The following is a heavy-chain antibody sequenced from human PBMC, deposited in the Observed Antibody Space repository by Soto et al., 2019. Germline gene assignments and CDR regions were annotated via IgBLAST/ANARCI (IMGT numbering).Heavy chain of an antibody. J-gene: IGHJ5*02. CDR1: GGTFSSYA. CDR2: IIPIFGTA. CDR3: AKEKSTTGCCNLFDP. V-gene: IGHV1-69*13. Sequence: SVKVSCKASGGTFSSYAISWVRQAPGQGLEWMGGIIPIFGTANYAQKFQGRVTITADESTSTAYMELSSLRSEDTAVYYCAKEKSTTGCCNLFDPWGQGTLVTVSS. D-gene: IGHD4-4*01.